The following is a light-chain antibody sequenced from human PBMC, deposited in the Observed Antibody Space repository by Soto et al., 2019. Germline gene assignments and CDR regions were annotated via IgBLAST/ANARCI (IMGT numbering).Light chain of an antibody. CDR3: QQYSKWPYT. CDR1: QSISSN. Sequence: EIGPTQSPSPLSVSQGERATLSCRASQSISSNLAWYQQTPGQAPRLLIYGASTRAASIPATFSGSGSGTEFALSISSLQSEDFAVDYCQQYSKWPYTCGPGTKLDIK. J-gene: IGKJ3*01. V-gene: IGKV3-15*01. CDR2: GAS.